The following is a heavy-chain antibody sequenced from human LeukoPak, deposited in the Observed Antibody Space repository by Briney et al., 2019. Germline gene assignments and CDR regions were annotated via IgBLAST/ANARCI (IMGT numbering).Heavy chain of an antibody. CDR2: IYYSGST. Sequence: SETLSLTCTVSGGSISSGDYYWSWIRQPPGKGLEWIGYIYYSGSTYYNPSLKSRVTISVDTSKNQFSLKLSSVTAADTAVYYCARDRSNTAMVPGYGMDVWGQGTTVTVSS. CDR1: GGSISSGDYY. CDR3: ARDRSNTAMVPGYGMDV. J-gene: IGHJ6*02. D-gene: IGHD5-18*01. V-gene: IGHV4-30-4*01.